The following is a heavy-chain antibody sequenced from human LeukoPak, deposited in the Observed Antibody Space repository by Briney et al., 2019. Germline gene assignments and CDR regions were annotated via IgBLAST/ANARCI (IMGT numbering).Heavy chain of an antibody. CDR1: GYTFTSYG. V-gene: IGHV1-18*01. Sequence: ASVKVSCKASGYTFTSYGISWVRRAPGQGLEWMGWISAYNGNTNYAQKLQGRVTMTTDTSTSTAYMELRSLRSDDTAVYYCARSLRYFDWSRQGCAFDIWGQGTMVTVSS. CDR3: ARSLRYFDWSRQGCAFDI. J-gene: IGHJ3*02. CDR2: ISAYNGNT. D-gene: IGHD3-9*01.